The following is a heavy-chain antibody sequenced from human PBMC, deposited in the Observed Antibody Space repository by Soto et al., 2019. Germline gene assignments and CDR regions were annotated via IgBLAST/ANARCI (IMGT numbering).Heavy chain of an antibody. V-gene: IGHV1-69*13. J-gene: IGHJ5*02. CDR3: AREGSGGIVATIEGWFDP. D-gene: IGHD5-12*01. CDR1: GGTFSSYA. Sequence: SVKVSCKASGGTFSSYAISWVRQAPGQGLEWMGGIIPIFGTANYAQKFQGRVTITADESTSTAYMELSSLRSEDTAVYYCAREGSGGIVATIEGWFDPWGRG. CDR2: IIPIFGTA.